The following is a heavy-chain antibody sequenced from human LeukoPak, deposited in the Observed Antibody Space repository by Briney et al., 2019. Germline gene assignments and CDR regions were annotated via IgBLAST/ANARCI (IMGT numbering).Heavy chain of an antibody. D-gene: IGHD3-10*01. J-gene: IGHJ5*02. V-gene: IGHV1-18*01. Sequence: ASVKVSCKASGYTSTSYGISWVRQAPGQGLEWMGWISAYNGYTNYAQKLQGRVTMTTDTSTSTAYMELRSLRSDDTAVYYCARGPMYGSGTLDWFDPWGQGTLVTVSS. CDR2: ISAYNGYT. CDR3: ARGPMYGSGTLDWFDP. CDR1: GYTSTSYG.